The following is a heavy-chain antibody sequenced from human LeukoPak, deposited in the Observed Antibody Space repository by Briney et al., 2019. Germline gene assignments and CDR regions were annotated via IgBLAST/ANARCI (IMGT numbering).Heavy chain of an antibody. CDR2: IYSGGTT. D-gene: IGHD5-24*01. CDR1: GFTLSTYY. J-gene: IGHJ2*01. V-gene: IGHV3-53*01. CDR3: ARVGDHFHWNLDL. Sequence: GGSLRLSCAASGFTLSTYYMTWVRQAPGKGLEWVSIIYSGGTTYYADSVKGRFTISRDTSKNTLSLQMNSLRADDTTVYFCARVGDHFHWNLDLWGRGTLVTVSS.